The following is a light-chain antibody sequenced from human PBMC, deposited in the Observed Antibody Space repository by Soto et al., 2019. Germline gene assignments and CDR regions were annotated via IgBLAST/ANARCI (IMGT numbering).Light chain of an antibody. CDR3: AAWDDSLNGWV. CDR2: SHN. V-gene: IGLV1-44*01. CDR1: SSNIGSNT. Sequence: QSVLTQPPSASGTPGQRVTISCSGSSSNIGSNTVNWYHQLPGTAPKLLIYSHNQRPSGVPDRFSGSKSGTSASLAISGLQSEDEADYYCAAWDDSLNGWVFGGGTKLTV. J-gene: IGLJ3*02.